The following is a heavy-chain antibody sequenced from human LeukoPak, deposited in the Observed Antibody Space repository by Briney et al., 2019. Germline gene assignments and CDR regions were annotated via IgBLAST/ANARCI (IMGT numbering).Heavy chain of an antibody. Sequence: PGGSLRLSCAASGFTFSSYSMNWVRQAPGGGLEWGPSISSSSSYIYYADSVKGLFTISRDNAKNSLYLQMNSLRAEDTAVYYCARDHIRGSYYHDYWGQGTLVTVSS. D-gene: IGHD1-26*01. CDR2: ISSSSSYI. CDR3: ARDHIRGSYYHDY. J-gene: IGHJ4*02. CDR1: GFTFSSYS. V-gene: IGHV3-21*01.